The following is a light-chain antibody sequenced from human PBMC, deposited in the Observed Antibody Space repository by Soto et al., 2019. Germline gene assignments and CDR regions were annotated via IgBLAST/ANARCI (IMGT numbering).Light chain of an antibody. J-gene: IGKJ5*01. CDR3: QQRSDWPRIT. CDR2: GAS. CDR1: QSISSSY. Sequence: ESVLTQSPGTLSLYPGERATLSCRASQSISSSYLAWYQQKPGQAPRLLMYGASSRATGIPVRFSGSGSGTDFTLTISSLEPEDFAVYFCQQRSDWPRITFGQGTRLEIK. V-gene: IGKV3D-20*02.